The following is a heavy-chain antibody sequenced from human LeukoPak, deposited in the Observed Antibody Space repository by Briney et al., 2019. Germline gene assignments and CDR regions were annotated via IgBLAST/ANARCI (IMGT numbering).Heavy chain of an antibody. CDR1: GFTFKSYS. J-gene: IGHJ4*02. CDR3: ARRVLYSSSWYLDY. D-gene: IGHD6-13*01. Sequence: GGSLRLSCAASGFTFKSYSMNWVRQAPGKGLEWVSSISTSSSFIYYADSVKGRFTISRDNAKKLLYLQMNSLRAEDTAVYYCARRVLYSSSWYLDYWGQGTLVTVSS. CDR2: ISTSSSFI. V-gene: IGHV3-21*01.